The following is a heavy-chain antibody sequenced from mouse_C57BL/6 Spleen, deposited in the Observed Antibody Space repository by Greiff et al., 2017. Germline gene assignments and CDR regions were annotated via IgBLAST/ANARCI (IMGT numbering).Heavy chain of an antibody. CDR2: IWTGGGT. CDR3: ARRGIRRDYYYAMDY. J-gene: IGHJ4*01. CDR1: GFSLTSYA. V-gene: IGHV2-9-1*01. Sequence: QVQLQQSGPGLVAPSQSLSITCTVSGFSLTSYAISWVRQPPGKGLEWLGVIWTGGGTNSNSALKSRLSISKDNSKSQVFLKMNSLQTDDTARYYCARRGIRRDYYYAMDYWGQGTSVTVSS. D-gene: IGHD2-12*01.